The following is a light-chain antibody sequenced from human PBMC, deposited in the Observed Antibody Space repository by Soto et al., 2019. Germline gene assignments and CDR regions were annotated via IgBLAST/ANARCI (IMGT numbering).Light chain of an antibody. CDR1: TGAVTSGHY. Sequence: QAVVTQEPSLTVSPGGTVTLTCGSSTGAVTSGHYPYWFQQRPGQAPRTLIYDTSNTHAWTPARFSGSLLGGKAALTLSGAQPEDEADYYCLLSYSGVVVFGGGTKLTVL. V-gene: IGLV7-46*01. CDR3: LLSYSGVVV. J-gene: IGLJ2*01. CDR2: DTS.